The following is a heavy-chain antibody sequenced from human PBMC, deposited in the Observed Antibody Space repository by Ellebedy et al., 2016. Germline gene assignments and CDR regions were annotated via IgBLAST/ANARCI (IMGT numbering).Heavy chain of an antibody. J-gene: IGHJ4*02. CDR3: AKDLDYGGNSYFDY. V-gene: IGHV3-23*01. D-gene: IGHD4-23*01. CDR2: ITGSGGGT. Sequence: GGSLRLSCAASGPTFGSYAMSWVRQAPGKGLEWVSAITGSGGGTFYADSVRGRFRVSRDNSKNTLHLEMNSLRADDTAIYYCAKDLDYGGNSYFDYWGQGTLVTVSS. CDR1: GPTFGSYA.